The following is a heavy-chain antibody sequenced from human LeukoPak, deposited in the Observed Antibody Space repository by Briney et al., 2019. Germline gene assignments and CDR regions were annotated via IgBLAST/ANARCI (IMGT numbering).Heavy chain of an antibody. D-gene: IGHD2-21*02. CDR3: ASMTTYCGGDCYFFDF. V-gene: IGHV4-4*07. Sequence: SETLSLTCTVSGGSISSYYWSWIRQPAGKGLEWIGRIYTSGSTNYNPSLKSRVTMSVDTSKNQFSLKLSSVTAADTAVYYCASMTTYCGGDCYFFDFWGQGTPVTVSS. CDR1: GGSISSYY. CDR2: IYTSGST. J-gene: IGHJ4*02.